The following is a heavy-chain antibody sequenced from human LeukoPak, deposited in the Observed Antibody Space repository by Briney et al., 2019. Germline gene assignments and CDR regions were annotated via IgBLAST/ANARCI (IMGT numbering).Heavy chain of an antibody. Sequence: PSETLSLTCTVSGGSISSGGYYWSWIRQHPGKGLEWIGYIYYSGSTYYNPSLKSRVTISVDTSKNQFSLKLSSVTAADTAVYYCARSHDSIVVDYWGQGTLVTVSS. CDR2: IYYSGST. CDR1: GGSISSGGYY. J-gene: IGHJ4*02. D-gene: IGHD3-22*01. V-gene: IGHV4-31*03. CDR3: ARSHDSIVVDY.